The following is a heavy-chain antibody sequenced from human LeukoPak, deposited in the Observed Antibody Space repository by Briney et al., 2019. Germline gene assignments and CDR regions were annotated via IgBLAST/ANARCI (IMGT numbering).Heavy chain of an antibody. CDR1: GFTFSSYG. J-gene: IGHJ4*02. Sequence: PGGSLRLSCAASGFTFSSYGMHWVRQAPGKGLEWVAFIRYDGSNKYYADSVKGRFTISRDNSKNTLYLQMNSLRAEDTAVYYCANPRGGYYDSSGYYWLFDYWGQGTLVTVSS. CDR2: IRYDGSNK. V-gene: IGHV3-30*02. D-gene: IGHD3-22*01. CDR3: ANPRGGYYDSSGYYWLFDY.